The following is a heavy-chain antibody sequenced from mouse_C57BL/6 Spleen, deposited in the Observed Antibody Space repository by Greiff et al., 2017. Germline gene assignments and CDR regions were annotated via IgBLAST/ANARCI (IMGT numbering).Heavy chain of an antibody. D-gene: IGHD2-12*01. CDR1: GYTFTSYW. V-gene: IGHV1-5*01. Sequence: EVQLQQSGTVPARPGASVKMSCKTSGYTFTSYWMHWVKQRPGQGLEWIGAIYPGNSDTSYNQKFKGKAKLTAVTSASTAYMELSSLTNEDSAVYYCTRQVPYDRVFDYWGQGTTLTVSS. J-gene: IGHJ2*01. CDR2: IYPGNSDT. CDR3: TRQVPYDRVFDY.